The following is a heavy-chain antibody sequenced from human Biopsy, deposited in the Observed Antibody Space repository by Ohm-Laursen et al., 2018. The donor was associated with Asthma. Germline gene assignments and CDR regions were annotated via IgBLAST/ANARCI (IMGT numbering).Heavy chain of an antibody. CDR2: INAGNGNT. CDR1: GYTFINYA. CDR3: ARERIAARQRRYYFDY. V-gene: IGHV1-3*01. D-gene: IGHD6-6*01. J-gene: IGHJ4*02. Sequence: ASVKVSCKASGYTFINYAIHWVRQAPGQRLEWMGWINAGNGNTKYSQKFQGRVTITADESTSTAYMELSSPRSEDTAVYYCARERIAARQRRYYFDYWGQGTLVTVSS.